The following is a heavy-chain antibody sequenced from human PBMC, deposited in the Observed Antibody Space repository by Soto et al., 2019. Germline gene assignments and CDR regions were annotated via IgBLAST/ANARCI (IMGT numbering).Heavy chain of an antibody. V-gene: IGHV3-23*01. Sequence: EVQLLESGGGLVQPGGSLRLSCVASGFTFSSYAMSWVRQAPGKGLEWVSAISGSGGSTYYADSVKGRFTISRDNSKNTLYLQMNSLRAEDTAVYYCAKYYDILTGYPKVLDYWGQGTLVTVSS. J-gene: IGHJ4*02. D-gene: IGHD3-9*01. CDR1: GFTFSSYA. CDR3: AKYYDILTGYPKVLDY. CDR2: ISGSGGST.